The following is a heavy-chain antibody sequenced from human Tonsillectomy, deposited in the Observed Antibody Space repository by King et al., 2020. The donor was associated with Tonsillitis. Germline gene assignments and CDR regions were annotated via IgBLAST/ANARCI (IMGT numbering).Heavy chain of an antibody. CDR3: ARRHAALEYYYYGMDV. CDR1: GFTFSSYD. V-gene: IGHV3-30-3*01. J-gene: IGHJ6*02. CDR2: ISYDGSNK. D-gene: IGHD2-15*01. Sequence: VQLVESGGGVVQPGRSLRLSCAASGFTFSSYDMHWVRQAPGKGLEWEAVISYDGSNKYYADSVKGRFTVSRDNSKNTLYLQMNSLRGEDTAVYYCARRHAALEYYYYGMDVWGQGTTVTVSS.